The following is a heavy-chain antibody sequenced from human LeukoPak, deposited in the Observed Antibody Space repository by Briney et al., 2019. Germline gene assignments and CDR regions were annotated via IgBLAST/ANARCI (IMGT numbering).Heavy chain of an antibody. V-gene: IGHV4-39*01. CDR1: GGSINSSSYY. D-gene: IGHD1-26*01. J-gene: IGHJ4*02. Sequence: SETLSLTCAVSGGSINSSSYYWYWIRQSPEKGLEWIGSIYYTGSTYCNPSLKSRVTISVDTSKNQFSLKLSSVTAADTAVYYCARFPTGRLRWEYDYWGQGTLVTVSS. CDR2: IYYTGST. CDR3: ARFPTGRLRWEYDY.